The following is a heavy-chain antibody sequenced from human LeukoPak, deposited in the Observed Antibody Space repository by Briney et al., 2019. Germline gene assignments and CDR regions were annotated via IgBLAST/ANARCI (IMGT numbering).Heavy chain of an antibody. V-gene: IGHV4-31*03. CDR2: IYYSGST. J-gene: IGHJ4*02. CDR1: GGSISSGGYY. Sequence: SQTLSLTCTVSGGSISSGGYYWSWIRQHPGKGLEWIGYIYYSGSTNYNPSLESRVTISVDTSKNQFSLKLSSVTAADTAVYYCAGGYYDSSGHYDNPYFDYWGQGTLVTVSS. CDR3: AGGYYDSSGHYDNPYFDY. D-gene: IGHD3-22*01.